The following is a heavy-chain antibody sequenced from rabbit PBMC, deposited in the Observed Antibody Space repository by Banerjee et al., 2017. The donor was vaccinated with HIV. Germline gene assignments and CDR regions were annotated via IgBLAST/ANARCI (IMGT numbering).Heavy chain of an antibody. CDR1: GFSFSSSYW. V-gene: IGHV1S45*01. J-gene: IGHJ4*01. D-gene: IGHD6-1*01. CDR3: ARADYSYGYAGYTFNL. CDR2: IYTGSGST. Sequence: QEQLEESGGDLVQPEGSLTLTCTVSGFSFSSSYWICWVRQAPGKGLGWIGCIYTGSGSTYYASWAKGRFTISKTSSTTVTLQMTSLTAADTATYFCARADYSYGYAGYTFNLWGPGTLVTVS.